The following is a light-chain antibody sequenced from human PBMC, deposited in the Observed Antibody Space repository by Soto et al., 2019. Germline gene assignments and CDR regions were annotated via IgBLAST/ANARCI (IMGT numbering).Light chain of an antibody. J-gene: IGKJ1*01. CDR1: QSIRIG. Sequence: DIRMTQSPSTLSASVGDRVTITCRASQSIRIGLAWYQQKPGKAPQIHIYKASSLESGVPSRFSGSGYGIEFTLTISSLQPDDFATCYSPQYSSYTPRTIGQGTKVEIK. CDR3: PQYSSYTPRT. V-gene: IGKV1-5*03. CDR2: KAS.